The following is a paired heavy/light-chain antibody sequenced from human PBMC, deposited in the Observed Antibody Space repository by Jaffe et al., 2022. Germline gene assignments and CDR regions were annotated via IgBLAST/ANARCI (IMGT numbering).Heavy chain of an antibody. CDR3: TRTTSSATGVAFDI. CDR2: IRTKANNYAT. J-gene: IGHJ3*02. CDR1: GFIFSGSA. Sequence: EVQLVESGGGLVQPGGSLTLSCAASGFIFSGSAIHWVRQASGKGLEWVGRIRTKANNYATTYDASMKGRFTISRDDSKNTAYLQMNSLKTEDTAVYYCTRTTSSATGVAFDIWGQGTMVTVSS. V-gene: IGHV3-73*02.
Light chain of an antibody. J-gene: IGLJ3*02. CDR2: EVS. CDR1: SSDVGGYNY. CDR3: SSYTSSSTWV. V-gene: IGLV2-14*01. Sequence: QSALTQPASVSGSPGQSITISCTGTSSDVGGYNYVSWYQQHPGKVPKLMIYEVSSRPSGASNRFSGSKSGNTASLTISGLQAEDEADYYCSSYTSSSTWVFGGGTKLTVL.